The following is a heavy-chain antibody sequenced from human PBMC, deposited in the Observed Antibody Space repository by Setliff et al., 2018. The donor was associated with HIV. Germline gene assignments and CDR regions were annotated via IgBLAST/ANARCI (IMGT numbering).Heavy chain of an antibody. CDR1: GYTFTGYA. CDR3: ARGYYNSGNYFEY. D-gene: IGHD3-10*01. Sequence: VASVKVSCKASGYTFTGYAMHWVRQAPGQRLEWMGWINAGNGNIRYSQKFQGRVTLTRDTSASTVYLDLSSLRSEDTAIYYCARGYYNSGNYFEYWGQGTLVTVSS. CDR2: INAGNGNI. V-gene: IGHV1-3*01. J-gene: IGHJ4*02.